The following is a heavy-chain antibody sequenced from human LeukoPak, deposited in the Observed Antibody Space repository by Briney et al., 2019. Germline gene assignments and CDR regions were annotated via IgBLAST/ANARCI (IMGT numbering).Heavy chain of an antibody. CDR2: INSDGSST. CDR1: GFTFSSYW. V-gene: IGHV3-74*01. Sequence: PGGSLRLSCAASGFTFSSYWMHWVRQAPGKGLVWVSRINSDGSSTSYADSVKGRFTISRDNAKNTLYLQMNSLRAEDTAVYYCARGDGSYYYGMDVWGQGTTVTVSS. J-gene: IGHJ6*02. CDR3: ARGDGSYYYGMDV.